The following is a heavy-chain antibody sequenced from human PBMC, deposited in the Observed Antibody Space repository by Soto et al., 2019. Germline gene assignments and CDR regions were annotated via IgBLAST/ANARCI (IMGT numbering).Heavy chain of an antibody. D-gene: IGHD3-22*01. CDR1: GFTFSSYW. Sequence: EVQLVESGGGLVQPGGSLRLSCAASGFTFSSYWMSWVRQAPGKGLEWVANIKQDGSEKYYVDSVKGRFTISRDNAKNSLYLQRNSRRAEDTAVYYCARARADYYDSSGYPLGYWGQGTLVTVSS. J-gene: IGHJ4*02. V-gene: IGHV3-7*04. CDR3: ARARADYYDSSGYPLGY. CDR2: IKQDGSEK.